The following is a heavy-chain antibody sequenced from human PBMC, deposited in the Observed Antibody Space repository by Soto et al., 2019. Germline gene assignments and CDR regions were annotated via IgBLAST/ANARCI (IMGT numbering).Heavy chain of an antibody. D-gene: IGHD3-3*01. V-gene: IGHV4-31*11. CDR2: IYYSGST. CDR3: ARALDFWSDYMDV. J-gene: IGHJ6*03. CDR1: GVSITSGDFC. Sequence: SETLSLTCAVSGVSITSGDFCWSWIRQRPGKGLEWIGHIYYSGSTYYSPPLKSRVTMSLDTSKNQFSLKLSSVTAADTAVYYCARALDFWSDYMDVWGKGTTVTVSS.